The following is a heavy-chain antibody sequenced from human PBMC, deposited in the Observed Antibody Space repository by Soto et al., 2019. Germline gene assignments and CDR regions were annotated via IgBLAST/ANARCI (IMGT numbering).Heavy chain of an antibody. V-gene: IGHV1-69*01. CDR2: IIPIFGTA. Sequence: QVQLLQSGAEVKKPGSSVKVSCKASGGTFSSYAISWVRQAPGQGLAWMGVIIPIFGTANYAQKFQGRVKITADESTCTAYMELSSPGDEDTAVYYCGRGEYCGSDCYSPVWYFDLWGRGTLVTVSS. CDR3: GRGEYCGSDCYSPVWYFDL. CDR1: GGTFSSYA. J-gene: IGHJ2*01. D-gene: IGHD2-21*02.